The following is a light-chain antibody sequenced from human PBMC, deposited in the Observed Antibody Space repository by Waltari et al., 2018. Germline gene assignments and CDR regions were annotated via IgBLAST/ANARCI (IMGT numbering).Light chain of an antibody. CDR1: VLAKPS. J-gene: IGLJ2*01. CDR3: YSATDNNRLI. V-gene: IGLV3-27*01. Sequence: SYDLTQPSSVSVSPGRTAGLTCPGDVLAKPSARWFHQKPGQAPVLVIYNDNERPSGIPERFSGSSSGTTVTLTISGAQVEDEADYYCYSATDNNRLIFGGGTKLTVL. CDR2: NDN.